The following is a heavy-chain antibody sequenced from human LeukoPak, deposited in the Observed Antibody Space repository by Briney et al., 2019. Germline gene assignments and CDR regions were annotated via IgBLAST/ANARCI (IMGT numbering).Heavy chain of an antibody. J-gene: IGHJ4*02. V-gene: IGHV3-21*01. CDR3: ARENDILTGYPSDY. Sequence: GSLRLSCAASGFTFSSYSMNWVRQAPGKGLEWVSSISSSSSYIYYADSVKGRFTISRDNAKNSLYLQMNSLRAEDTAVYYCARENDILTGYPSDYWGQGTLVTVSS. D-gene: IGHD3-9*01. CDR2: ISSSSSYI. CDR1: GFTFSSYS.